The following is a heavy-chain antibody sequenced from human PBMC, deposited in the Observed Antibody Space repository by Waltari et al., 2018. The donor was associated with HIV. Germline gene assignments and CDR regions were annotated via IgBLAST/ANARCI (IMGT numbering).Heavy chain of an antibody. V-gene: IGHV3-21*01. CDR1: GFPFGSYS. CDR3: ARGGGYSGENWFDP. Sequence: EVRLVESGGGLVKLGGSLRLSCAASGFPFGSYSMNWVRQAPGKGLEWVSAISSSSSYIYYADSVKCRFTIARDNAKNSLYLQMNSRRAEDTAVYYCARGGGYSGENWFDPWGQGTLVTVSS. CDR2: ISSSSSYI. J-gene: IGHJ5*02. D-gene: IGHD3-10*01.